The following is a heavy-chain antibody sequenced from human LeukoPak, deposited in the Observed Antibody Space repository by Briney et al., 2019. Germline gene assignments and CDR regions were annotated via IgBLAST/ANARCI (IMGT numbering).Heavy chain of an antibody. CDR3: ARDRGSLLDY. CDR2: ISPFNGNT. CDR1: GYTFNDYG. D-gene: IGHD1-26*01. J-gene: IGHJ4*02. V-gene: IGHV1-18*01. Sequence: VASVKVSCKTSGYTFNDYGISWVRPAPGQGLEWMGWISPFNGNTNYAQKLQGRVTMTTDTSGSTAYMELRSLRSDDTAVYYCARDRGSLLDYWGQGTLVTVSS.